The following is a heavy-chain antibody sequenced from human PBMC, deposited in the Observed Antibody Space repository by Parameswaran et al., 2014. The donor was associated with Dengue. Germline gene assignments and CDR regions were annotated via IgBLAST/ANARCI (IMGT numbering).Heavy chain of an antibody. V-gene: IGHV3-21*01. CDR2: ISSSSSYI. D-gene: IGHD3-10*01. CDR3: ASPSVRGTMITHSDY. Sequence: VRQMPGKGLEWVSSISSSSSYIYYADSVKGRFTISRDNAKNSLYLQMNSLRAEDTAVYYCASPSVRGTMITHSDYWGQGTLVTVSS. J-gene: IGHJ4*02.